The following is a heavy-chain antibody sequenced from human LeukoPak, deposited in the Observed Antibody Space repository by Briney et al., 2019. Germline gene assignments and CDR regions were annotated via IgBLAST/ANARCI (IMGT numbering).Heavy chain of an antibody. V-gene: IGHV3-48*02. CDR3: VRDHDWAFDL. Sequence: GGSLRLSCADSGFSISSFPFNWVREAPGKGLEWIAHIRRESEFISYADSVKGRFTIPRDNGKKTLYLQMSSLRDEDTAVYFCVRDHDWAFDLWGQGTMVTVSS. CDR1: GFSISSFP. CDR2: IRRESEFI. J-gene: IGHJ3*01. D-gene: IGHD3-9*01.